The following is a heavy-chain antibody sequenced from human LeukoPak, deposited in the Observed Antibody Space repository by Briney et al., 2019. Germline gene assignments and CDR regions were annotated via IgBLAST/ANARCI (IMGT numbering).Heavy chain of an antibody. CDR1: GGTFSSYA. D-gene: IGHD3-22*01. J-gene: IGHJ5*02. CDR2: IIPIFGTA. Sequence: ASVKVSCKASGGTFSSYAISWVRQAPGQGLEWMGGIIPIFGTANYAQKFQGRVTITADKSTSTAYMELSSLKAEDTAVYYCARMAYDFNWFDPWGQGTLVTVSS. CDR3: ARMAYDFNWFDP. V-gene: IGHV1-69*06.